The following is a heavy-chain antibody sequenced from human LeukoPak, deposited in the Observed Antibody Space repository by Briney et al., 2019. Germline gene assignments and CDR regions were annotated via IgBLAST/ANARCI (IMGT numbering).Heavy chain of an antibody. D-gene: IGHD5-12*01. J-gene: IGHJ4*02. CDR3: ASSTLATIVDY. V-gene: IGHV3-11*01. CDR2: ISSSGSTI. CDR1: GFTFSDYY. Sequence: GGSLRPSCAASGFTFSDYYMSWIRQAPGKGLEWVSYISSSGSTIYYADSVKGRFTISRDNAKNSLYLQMNSLRAEDTAVYYCASSTLATIVDYWGQGTLVTVSS.